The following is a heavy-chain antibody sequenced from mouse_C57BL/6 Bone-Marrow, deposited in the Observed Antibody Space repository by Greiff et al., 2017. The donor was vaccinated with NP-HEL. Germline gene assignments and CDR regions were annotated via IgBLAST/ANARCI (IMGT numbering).Heavy chain of an antibody. CDR3: ARNPHYYGLFDY. CDR1: GFSLTSYG. Sequence: VKVVESGPGLVQPSQSLSITCTVSGFSLTSYGVHWVRQSPGKGLEWLGVIWSGGSTDYNAAFISRLSISKDNSKSQVFFKMNSLQADDTAIYYCARNPHYYGLFDYWGQGTTLTVSS. J-gene: IGHJ2*01. V-gene: IGHV2-2*01. CDR2: IWSGGST. D-gene: IGHD1-1*01.